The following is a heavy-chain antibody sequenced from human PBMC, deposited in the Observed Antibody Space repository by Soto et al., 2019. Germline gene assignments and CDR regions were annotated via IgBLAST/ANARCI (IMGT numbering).Heavy chain of an antibody. CDR1: GFTFDDYA. J-gene: IGHJ4*02. D-gene: IGHD6-19*01. CDR2: ITWNSGTI. CDR3: AKGSTGWYSPLDY. Sequence: QPGGSLRLSCAASGFTFDDYAMHWVRQAPGNGLEWVSGITWNSGTIRYADSVKGRFTISRDNAKNSLYLQMNSVRAEDTALYYCAKGSTGWYSPLDYWGQGTLVTVSS. V-gene: IGHV3-9*01.